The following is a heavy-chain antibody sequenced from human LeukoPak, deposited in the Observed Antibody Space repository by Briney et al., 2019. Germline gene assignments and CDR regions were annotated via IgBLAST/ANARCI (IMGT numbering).Heavy chain of an antibody. V-gene: IGHV3-49*03. J-gene: IGHJ3*02. CDR1: GFTFSSYG. Sequence: GGSLRLSCAASGFTFSSYGMSWFRQAPGKGLEWVGFIRSKAYGGTTEYAASVKGRFTISRDDSKSIAYLQMNSLKTEDTAVYYCTRAAGWWLRHDAFDIWGQGTMVTVSS. CDR3: TRAAGWWLRHDAFDI. D-gene: IGHD5-12*01. CDR2: IRSKAYGGTT.